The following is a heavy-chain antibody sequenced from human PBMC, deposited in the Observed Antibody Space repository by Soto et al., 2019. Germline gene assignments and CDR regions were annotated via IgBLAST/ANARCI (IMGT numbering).Heavy chain of an antibody. Sequence: SETLSLTCTVSGDPISSFYWSWIRQPAGKGLEWIGRIYTNGATNYNPSLRSRVTMSVDTSKNQFSLELSSVTAADTAVYYCARRASGSGRHFDKWGQGTMLTV. CDR2: IYTNGAT. CDR1: GDPISSFY. CDR3: ARRASGSGRHFDK. V-gene: IGHV4-4*07. J-gene: IGHJ4*02. D-gene: IGHD3-10*01.